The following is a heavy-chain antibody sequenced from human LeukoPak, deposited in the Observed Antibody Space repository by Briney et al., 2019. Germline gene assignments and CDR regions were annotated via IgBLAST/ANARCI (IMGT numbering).Heavy chain of an antibody. CDR2: TYSSGST. Sequence: SETLSLTCTVSGGSISSYYWSWIRQPPGKGLEWIGYTYSSGSTNYNPSLKSRVTISVDTSKEQFSLKLSSVTAADTALYYCARTYSTSSNFDYWGQGTLVTVSS. CDR1: GGSISSYY. J-gene: IGHJ4*02. D-gene: IGHD2-2*01. CDR3: ARTYSTSSNFDY. V-gene: IGHV4-4*09.